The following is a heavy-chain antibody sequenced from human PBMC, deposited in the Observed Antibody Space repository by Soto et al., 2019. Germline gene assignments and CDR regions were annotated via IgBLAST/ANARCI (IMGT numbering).Heavy chain of an antibody. D-gene: IGHD6-13*01. CDR1: GGSMRNYF. J-gene: IGHJ4*02. CDR2: IHYSGTT. CDR3: AAGEASSRNLAPYYLDF. Sequence: PSETLSLTCTVSGGSMRNYFWTWIRQPPGKVLEWIGYIHYSGTTSFFPSYNPSLRSRVTISEDTSKNQFSLKLLSVTTADTAVYFCAAGEASSRNLAPYYLDFWGQGTLVTVSS. V-gene: IGHV4-59*01.